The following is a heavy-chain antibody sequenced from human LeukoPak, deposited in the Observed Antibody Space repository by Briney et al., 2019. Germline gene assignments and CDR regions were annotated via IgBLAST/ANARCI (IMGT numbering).Heavy chain of an antibody. D-gene: IGHD5-18*01. CDR3: AREPGGARGYSYGYGYDYYMDV. CDR2: VYYTGST. J-gene: IGHJ6*03. Sequence: SETLSLTCTVSDDSISTSSHYWSWIRQPPGKGLEWIGYVYYTGSTNYNPSLKSRVTISVDTSKNQFSLKLSSVTAADTAVYYCAREPGGARGYSYGYGYDYYMDVWGKGTTVTVSS. V-gene: IGHV4-61*01. CDR1: DDSISTSSHY.